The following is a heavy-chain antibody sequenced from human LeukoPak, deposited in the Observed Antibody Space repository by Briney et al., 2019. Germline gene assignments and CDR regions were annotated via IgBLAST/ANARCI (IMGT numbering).Heavy chain of an antibody. CDR1: GFTFSKYW. Sequence: GGSLRPSCAASGFTFSKYWMLWVRQAPGKGLESVSRINTDGTVTTYADSVKGRFTVSRDNADNTIFLQMNSVRDEDTAVYYCATKQWLAPPPDSWGQGTPVTVSS. V-gene: IGHV3-74*01. CDR2: INTDGTVT. CDR3: ATKQWLAPPPDS. J-gene: IGHJ4*02. D-gene: IGHD6-19*01.